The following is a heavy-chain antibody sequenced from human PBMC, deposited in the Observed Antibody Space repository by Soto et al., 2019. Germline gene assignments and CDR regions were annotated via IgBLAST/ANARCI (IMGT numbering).Heavy chain of an antibody. CDR2: ISGNGDTT. J-gene: IGHJ1*01. Sequence: EVQLLESGGGLVQPGGSLRLSCAASGFTFSSSAMSWVRQAPGKGLDWVSAISGNGDTTYYADSVKGRFTISRDISKNTLYLQMNSLRAEDTAAYYCAKIRGYDLGSNTFQHWGQGTLVTVSS. CDR3: AKIRGYDLGSNTFQH. CDR1: GFTFSSSA. D-gene: IGHD5-12*01. V-gene: IGHV3-23*01.